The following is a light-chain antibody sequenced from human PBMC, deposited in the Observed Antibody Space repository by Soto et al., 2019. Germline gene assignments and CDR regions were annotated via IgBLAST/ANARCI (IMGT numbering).Light chain of an antibody. J-gene: IGKJ5*01. CDR1: QSVSGN. CDR3: QQYNNWPPIT. V-gene: IGKV3-15*01. CDR2: GAS. Sequence: DIVMTQSPATLSVSPGERATLSCRASQSVSGNLAWYQQIPGQAPRLLIYGASTRATGIPARFSGSGSGTEFTPTISSLQSEDFAVYYCQQYNNWPPITFGQGTRLEIK.